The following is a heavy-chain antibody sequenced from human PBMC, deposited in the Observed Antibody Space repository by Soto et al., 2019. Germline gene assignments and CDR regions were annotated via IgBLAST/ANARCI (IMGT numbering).Heavy chain of an antibody. CDR1: GGSISSSNW. D-gene: IGHD1-26*01. J-gene: IGHJ3*02. CDR2: IYHSGST. CDR3: ARGGGGSYYAFDI. Sequence: QVQLQESGPGLVKPSGTLSLTCAVSGGSISSSNWWSWVRQPPGKGLEWIGEIYHSGSTNYNPSLKSRGTIAVDKAKNQFSPKLSSVTAADTAVYYCARGGGGSYYAFDIWGQGTMVTVSS. V-gene: IGHV4-4*02.